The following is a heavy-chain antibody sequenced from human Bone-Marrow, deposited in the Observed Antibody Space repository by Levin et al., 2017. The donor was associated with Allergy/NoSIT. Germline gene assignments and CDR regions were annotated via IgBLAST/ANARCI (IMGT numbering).Heavy chain of an antibody. J-gene: IGHJ6*03. Sequence: GGSLRLSCAASGFTFSSYGMHWVRQAPGKGLEWVAVIWYDGSNKYYADSVKGRFTISRDNSKNTLYLQMNSLRAEDTAVYYCARDGLTMVRGVWSGYYYYMDVWGKGTTVTVSS. CDR2: IWYDGSNK. V-gene: IGHV3-33*01. CDR3: ARDGLTMVRGVWSGYYYYMDV. D-gene: IGHD3-10*01. CDR1: GFTFSSYG.